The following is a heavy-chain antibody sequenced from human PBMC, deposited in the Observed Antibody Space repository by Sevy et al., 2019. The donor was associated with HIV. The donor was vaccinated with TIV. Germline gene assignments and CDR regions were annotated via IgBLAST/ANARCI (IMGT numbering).Heavy chain of an antibody. CDR3: AREWGITMTNAFDI. J-gene: IGHJ3*02. CDR1: GYTFTGYY. CDR2: INPNSGGK. V-gene: IGHV1-2*06. Sequence: ASVNVSCKASGYTFTGYYMVWVRQAPGQGLEWMGRINPNSGGKNYAQKFQGRVTMTRDTSISTAYMELSSLRSDDTAVYYCAREWGITMTNAFDIWGQGTMVTVSS. D-gene: IGHD3-22*01.